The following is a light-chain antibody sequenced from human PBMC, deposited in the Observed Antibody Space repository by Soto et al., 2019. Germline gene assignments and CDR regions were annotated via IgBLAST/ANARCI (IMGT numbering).Light chain of an antibody. Sequence: SYELTQPPSVSVAPGQTARMTCAGNNIGSKIVHWYQQKPGQAPTLVVYDDRSRPSGIPERLSGSNSGNTATLTISRVEAGDEADYYCQVWDSSSDHVIFGGGTKLTVL. V-gene: IGLV3-21*02. CDR2: DDR. CDR1: NIGSKI. CDR3: QVWDSSSDHVI. J-gene: IGLJ2*01.